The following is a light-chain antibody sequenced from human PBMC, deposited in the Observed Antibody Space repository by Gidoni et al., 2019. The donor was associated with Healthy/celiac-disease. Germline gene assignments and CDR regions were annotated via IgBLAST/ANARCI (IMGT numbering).Light chain of an antibody. V-gene: IGKV1-39*01. CDR3: QQSYSTPRAT. CDR2: AAS. J-gene: IGKJ5*01. CDR1: QSSSSY. Sequence: DIQITQSPSSLSASVGERVTITCRASQSSSSYLNWYQQKPGKAPKLLIYAASRLQSGVPSRFSGSGSGTDFTLIISSLQPEDVATYYCQQSYSTPRATFXXXTRLEIK.